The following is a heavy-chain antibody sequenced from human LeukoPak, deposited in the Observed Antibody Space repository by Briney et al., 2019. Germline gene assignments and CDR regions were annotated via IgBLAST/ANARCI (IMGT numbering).Heavy chain of an antibody. Sequence: ASVKVSCKASGYTFTGYYMHWVRQAPGQGLEWMGWINPNSGGTNYAQKFQGRVTMTRDTSISTAYMELSRLRSDDTAVYYCARDRFDNYGSGSYYSHFDYWGQGTLVTVSS. D-gene: IGHD3-10*01. CDR3: ARDRFDNYGSGSYYSHFDY. CDR1: GYTFTGYY. J-gene: IGHJ4*02. CDR2: INPNSGGT. V-gene: IGHV1-2*02.